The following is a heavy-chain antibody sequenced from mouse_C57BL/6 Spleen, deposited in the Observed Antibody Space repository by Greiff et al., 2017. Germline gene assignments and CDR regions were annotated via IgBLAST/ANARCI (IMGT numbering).Heavy chain of an antibody. CDR2: ISSGSSTI. CDR1: GFTFSDYG. J-gene: IGHJ2*01. D-gene: IGHD1-2*01. Sequence: VQLKESGGGLVKPGGSLKLSCAASGFTFSDYGMHWVRQAPEKGLEWVAYISSGSSTIYYADTVKGRFTISRDNAKNTLFLQMTSLRSEDTAMYYCARDYGMYFDYWGQGTTLTVSS. V-gene: IGHV5-17*01. CDR3: ARDYGMYFDY.